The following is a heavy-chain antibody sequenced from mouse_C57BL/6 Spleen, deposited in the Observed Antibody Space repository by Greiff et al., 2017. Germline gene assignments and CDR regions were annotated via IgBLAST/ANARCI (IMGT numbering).Heavy chain of an antibody. CDR1: GFTFSDYY. D-gene: IGHD1-3*01. Sequence: EVKLMESGGGLVQPGGSLKLSCAASGFTFSDYYMYWVRQTPEKRLEWVAYISNGGGSTYYPDTVKGRFTISRDNAKNTLYLQMSRLKSEDTAMYYCARWYLHYFDYWGQGTTLTVSS. J-gene: IGHJ2*01. CDR3: ARWYLHYFDY. V-gene: IGHV5-12*01. CDR2: ISNGGGST.